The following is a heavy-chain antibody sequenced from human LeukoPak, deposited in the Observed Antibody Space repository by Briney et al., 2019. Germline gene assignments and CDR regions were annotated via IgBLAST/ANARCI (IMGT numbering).Heavy chain of an antibody. J-gene: IGHJ4*02. CDR1: GGTFSSYA. CDR2: IIPIFGTA. D-gene: IGHD2-15*01. V-gene: IGHV1-69*06. Sequence: ASVKVSCKASGGTFSSYAISWVRQAPGQGLEWMGGIIPIFGTAIYAQKFQGRVTMTEDTSTDTAYMELSSLRSEDTAVYYCAPGGVRGYVGDYWGQGTLVTVSS. CDR3: APGGVRGYVGDY.